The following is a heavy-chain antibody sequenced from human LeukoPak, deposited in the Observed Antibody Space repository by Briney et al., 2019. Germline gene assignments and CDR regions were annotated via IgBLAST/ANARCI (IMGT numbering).Heavy chain of an antibody. CDR2: IYYSGST. J-gene: IGHJ6*02. V-gene: IGHV4-31*03. D-gene: IGHD2-2*01. CDR3: ARYVYQPAYYYYYYGMDV. Sequence: SETLSLTCTVSGGSISSGGYYWSWIRQHPGKGLEWIGYIYYSGSTYYNPSLKSRVTISVDTSKNQFSLKLSSVTAADTAVYYCARYVYQPAYYYYYYGMDVWGQGTTVTVSS. CDR1: GGSISSGGYY.